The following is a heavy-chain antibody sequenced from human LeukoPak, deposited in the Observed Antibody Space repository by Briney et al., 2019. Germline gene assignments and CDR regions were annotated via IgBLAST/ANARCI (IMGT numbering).Heavy chain of an antibody. Sequence: ASVKVSCKASGYTFTSYGISWVRQAPGQGLEWMGWISAYNGNTNYAQKLQGRVTMTTDTSTSTAYMELRSLRSDDTAVYYCAREGYLSSLIAVAGTLFDYWGQGTLVTVSS. V-gene: IGHV1-18*01. CDR3: AREGYLSSLIAVAGTLFDY. D-gene: IGHD6-19*01. CDR2: ISAYNGNT. J-gene: IGHJ4*02. CDR1: GYTFTSYG.